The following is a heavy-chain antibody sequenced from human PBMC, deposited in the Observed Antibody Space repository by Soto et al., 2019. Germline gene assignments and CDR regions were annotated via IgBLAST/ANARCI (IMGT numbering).Heavy chain of an antibody. CDR2: IDPSDSYT. CDR1: GYSFTSYW. CDR3: AGAGHPIRTRGYCSGGSCYSVSGRVYGMGV. D-gene: IGHD2-15*01. J-gene: IGHJ6*02. V-gene: IGHV5-10-1*01. Sequence: GESLKISCKGSGYSFTSYWISWVRQMPGKGLEWMGRIDPSDSYTNYSPSFQGHVTISADKSISTANLQWSSLKASDTAMYYCAGAGHPIRTRGYCSGGSCYSVSGRVYGMGVWGQGTTVTVSS.